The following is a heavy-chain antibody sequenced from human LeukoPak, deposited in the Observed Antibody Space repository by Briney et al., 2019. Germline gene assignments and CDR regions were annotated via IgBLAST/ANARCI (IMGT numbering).Heavy chain of an antibody. V-gene: IGHV1-2*02. D-gene: IGHD2-15*01. CDR2: INPNSGGT. J-gene: IGHJ4*02. CDR1: GYTLTELS. CDR3: ARLTDIAVDY. Sequence: ASVKVSCKVSGYTLTELSMHWVRQAPGQGLEWMGWINPNSGGTNYAQKFQGRVTMTRDTSISTAYMELSRLRSDDTAVYYCARLTDIAVDYWGQGTLVTVSS.